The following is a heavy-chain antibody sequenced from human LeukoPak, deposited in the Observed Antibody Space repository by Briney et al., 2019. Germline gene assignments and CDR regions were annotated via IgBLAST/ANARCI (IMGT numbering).Heavy chain of an antibody. CDR1: GYTFTGYY. D-gene: IGHD5-12*01. CDR2: INPNSGGT. Sequence: ASVKVSCKASGYTFTGYYMHWVRQAPGQGLEWMGWINPNSGGTNYAQKLQGRVTMTTDTSTSTAYMELRSLRSDDTAVYYCARAVVDIVATNDYWGQGTLVTVSS. J-gene: IGHJ4*02. V-gene: IGHV1-2*02. CDR3: ARAVVDIVATNDY.